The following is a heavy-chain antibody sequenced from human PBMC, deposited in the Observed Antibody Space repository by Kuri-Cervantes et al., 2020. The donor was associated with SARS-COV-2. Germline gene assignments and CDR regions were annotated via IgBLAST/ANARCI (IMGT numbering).Heavy chain of an antibody. CDR3: ARENLIDGYHDGCFDY. J-gene: IGHJ4*02. D-gene: IGHD5-24*01. CDR1: GFTFSSYW. Sequence: GESLKISCAASGFTFSSYWMSWVRQAPGKGLEWVANIKQDGSEKYYVDSVKGRFTISRDNAKNSLYLQMNSLRSEDTAVYYCARENLIDGYHDGCFDYWGQGTLVTVSS. V-gene: IGHV3-7*01. CDR2: IKQDGSEK.